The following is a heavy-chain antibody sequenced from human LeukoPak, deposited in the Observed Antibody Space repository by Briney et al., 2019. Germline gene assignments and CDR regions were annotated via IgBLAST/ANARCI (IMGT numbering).Heavy chain of an antibody. J-gene: IGHJ6*02. D-gene: IGHD2-2*01. Sequence: SETLSLTCTVSGGSISSYYWSWIRQPPGKGLEWIGYIYYSGSTTYNPSLKSRVTISVGTCTPPDSLKLSSETAADTDVYYCPRARCSSTSCYVHYGIDVWGQGTPVTVSS. V-gene: IGHV4-59*01. CDR3: PRARCSSTSCYVHYGIDV. CDR2: IYYSGST. CDR1: GGSISSYY.